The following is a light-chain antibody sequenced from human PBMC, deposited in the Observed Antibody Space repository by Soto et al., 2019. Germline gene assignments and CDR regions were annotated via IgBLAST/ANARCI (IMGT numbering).Light chain of an antibody. V-gene: IGKV3-11*01. CDR1: QSIRTS. J-gene: IGKJ5*01. CDR3: QQRNVWPPIT. Sequence: VLTQSPATLSFSPGERCTLSCRSSQSIRTSLAWYQQKPGQAPRLVIFDASNRANGVPARFGGSGSGTDFTLTINSLEPEDFAVYYCQQRNVWPPITFGQGTRLEIK. CDR2: DAS.